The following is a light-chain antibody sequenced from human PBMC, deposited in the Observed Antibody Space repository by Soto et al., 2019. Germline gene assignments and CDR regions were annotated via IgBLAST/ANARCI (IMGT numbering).Light chain of an antibody. J-gene: IGLJ3*02. V-gene: IGLV2-14*01. CDR1: SSDVGGYDY. CDR3: KSYTSRSTPCV. CDR2: DVN. Sequence: QSALTQPASVSGSPGQSITISCTGTSSDVGGYDYVSWYQQHPGKAPKLVIYDVNNRPSGVSNRFSGSKSGNTASLTISGLQAEDGADYYCKSYTSRSTPCVFGGGTTVTVL.